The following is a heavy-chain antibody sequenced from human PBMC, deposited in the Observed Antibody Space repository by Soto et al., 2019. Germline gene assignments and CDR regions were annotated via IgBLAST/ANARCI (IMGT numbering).Heavy chain of an antibody. CDR1: GFTFSSYL. CDR2: ISGSSSYI. V-gene: IGHV3-21*02. CDR3: ARDPSRARAGFDY. J-gene: IGHJ4*02. D-gene: IGHD6-6*01. Sequence: EVQLVESGGGLVKPGGSLRLSCAASGFTFSSYLMNWVRQAPGKGLEWVSAISGSSSYIYYTDSVRGRFTISRDNAKNSVYLQMNSLRVEDTAVYYCARDPSRARAGFDYWGQGILVTVSS.